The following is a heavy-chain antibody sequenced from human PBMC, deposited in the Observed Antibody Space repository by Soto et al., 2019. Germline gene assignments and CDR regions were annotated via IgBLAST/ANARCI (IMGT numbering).Heavy chain of an antibody. V-gene: IGHV3-21*04. J-gene: IGHJ4*02. CDR1: GFTFTRYS. CDR2: ISSTTNYI. Sequence: GGSLRLSCAASGFTFTRYSMNWVRQAPGKGLEWVSSISSTTNYIYYVDSVKGRFTISRDNAKNSLYLQMNSLRAEDTAVYYCARENPYFDYWGQGTLVTVSS. CDR3: ARENPYFDY.